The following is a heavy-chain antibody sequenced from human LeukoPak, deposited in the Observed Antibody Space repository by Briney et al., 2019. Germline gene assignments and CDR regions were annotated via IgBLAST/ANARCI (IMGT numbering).Heavy chain of an antibody. V-gene: IGHV3-7*04. J-gene: IGHJ4*02. CDR3: VGGAGWLADH. CDR2: IKQDGSEK. CDR1: GITFSNYW. Sequence: PGGSLRLSCAASGITFSNYWMNWVRQAPGRGLEWVANIKQDGSEKFYVASVTGRFTISRDNAKKSLYLQMNSLRAEDTAVYYCVGGAGWLADHWGQGTLVTVSS. D-gene: IGHD6-19*01.